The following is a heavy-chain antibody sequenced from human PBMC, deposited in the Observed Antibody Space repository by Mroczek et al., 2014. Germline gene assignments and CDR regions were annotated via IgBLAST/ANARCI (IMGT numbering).Heavy chain of an antibody. V-gene: IGHV4-61*02. CDR2: IYTSGST. CDR3: ARDKGYSGYDYYY. CDR1: GGSISSGSYY. J-gene: IGHJ4*02. Sequence: QVQLQESGPGLVKPSQTLSLTCTVSGGSISSGSYYWSWIRQPAGKGLEWIGRIYTSGSTNYNPSLKSRVTISVDTSKNQFSLKLSSVTAADTAVYYCARDKGYSGYDYYYWGQGTLVTVSS. D-gene: IGHD5-12*01.